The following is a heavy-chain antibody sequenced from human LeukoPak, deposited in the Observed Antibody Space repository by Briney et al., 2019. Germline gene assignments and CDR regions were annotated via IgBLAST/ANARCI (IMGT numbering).Heavy chain of an antibody. CDR2: ISYDGSNK. D-gene: IGHD1-26*01. CDR3: ARGTSGSYSDY. V-gene: IGHV3-30-3*01. CDR1: GFTFSSYA. J-gene: IGHJ4*02. Sequence: GGSLRLSCAASGFTFSSYAMNWVRQVPGKGLEWVAVISYDGSNKYYADSVKDRFTISRDNSKNTLYLQLNSLRAEDTAVYYCARGTSGSYSDYWGQGTLVTVSS.